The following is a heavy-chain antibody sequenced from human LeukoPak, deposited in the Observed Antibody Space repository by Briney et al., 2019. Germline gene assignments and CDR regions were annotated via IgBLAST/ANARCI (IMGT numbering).Heavy chain of an antibody. CDR2: IKSKIDGGTA. V-gene: IGHV3-15*01. CDR1: GLSFNNAW. CDR3: GRGGSYRAFDI. J-gene: IGHJ3*02. D-gene: IGHD5-24*01. Sequence: PGGSLRLSCAASGLSFNNAWMSWVRQAPGKGLEWVGRIKSKIDGGTADYVVPVQGRFTISRDDSRNSLYLQMNSLKTEDTAVYYCGRGGSYRAFDIWGQGTMVTVSS.